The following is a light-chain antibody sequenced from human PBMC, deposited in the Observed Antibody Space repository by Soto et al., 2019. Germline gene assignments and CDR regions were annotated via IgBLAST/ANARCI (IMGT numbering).Light chain of an antibody. Sequence: ELVLTQSPGTLSLSPGERATLSCRASQSVSSSYLAWYQQKPGQAPKVLIYRASSRATGTPDRFSGSGSGAEFTLTISSLQPDDSATYYCQQSFSPLLTFGGGTKVDI. CDR2: RAS. J-gene: IGKJ4*01. CDR1: QSVSSSY. V-gene: IGKV3-20*01. CDR3: QQSFSPLLT.